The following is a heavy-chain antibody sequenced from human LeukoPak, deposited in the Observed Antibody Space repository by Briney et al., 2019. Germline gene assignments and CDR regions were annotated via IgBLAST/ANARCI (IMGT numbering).Heavy chain of an antibody. Sequence: PSEALSLTCTVSGGSISIYYWSWIRQPAGKGLEWIGRIYTSGSTNYNPSLKSRVTKSVDTSKNQFSLRLSSVTAADTAIYYCARDLAVAAAGIFDCWGQGTLVTVSS. CDR1: GGSISIYY. CDR3: ARDLAVAAAGIFDC. CDR2: IYTSGST. V-gene: IGHV4-4*07. J-gene: IGHJ4*02. D-gene: IGHD6-13*01.